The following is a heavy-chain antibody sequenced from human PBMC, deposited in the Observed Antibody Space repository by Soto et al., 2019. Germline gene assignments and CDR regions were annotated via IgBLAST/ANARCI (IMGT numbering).Heavy chain of an antibody. CDR2: IYYSGST. J-gene: IGHJ2*01. CDR1: GGSISSYY. Sequence: QVQLQESGPGLVKPSETLSLTCTVSGGSISSYYWSWIRQPPGKGLEWIGYIYYSGSTNYNPSLKSRVTTSVDTSKNQFSLKLSSVTAADTAVYYCARHVLVATGAGSRPYWYFDLWGRGTLVTVSS. CDR3: ARHVLVATGAGSRPYWYFDL. V-gene: IGHV4-59*08. D-gene: IGHD5-12*01.